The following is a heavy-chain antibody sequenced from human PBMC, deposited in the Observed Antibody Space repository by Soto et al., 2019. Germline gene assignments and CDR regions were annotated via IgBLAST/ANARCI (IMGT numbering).Heavy chain of an antibody. CDR3: ARVGPWVPYYYDSSPYNFENWFDP. J-gene: IGHJ5*02. Sequence: SETLSLTCAVSGYSISSGHYWGWLRQPPGKGLEWIGSIYHGGSTYYNPSLNSRVTLSIDMTNNHVSLILNSVTAADTAVYCARVGPWVPYYYDSSPYNFENWFDPWGQGTLVTVSS. CDR1: GYSISSGHY. CDR2: IYHGGST. D-gene: IGHD3-22*01. V-gene: IGHV4-38-2*01.